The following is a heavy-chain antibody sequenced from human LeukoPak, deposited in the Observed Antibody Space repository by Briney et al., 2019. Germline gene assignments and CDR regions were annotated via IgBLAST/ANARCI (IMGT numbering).Heavy chain of an antibody. CDR3: ARYSDNWFDP. D-gene: IGHD6-13*01. Sequence: SQTLSLTCTVSGGSISSYYWSWIRQPPGKGLEWIGYIYYSGGTNYNPPLKSRVTISVDTSKNQFSLKLSSVTAADTAVYYCARYSDNWFDPWGQGTLVTVSS. CDR1: GGSISSYY. CDR2: IYYSGGT. J-gene: IGHJ5*02. V-gene: IGHV4-59*01.